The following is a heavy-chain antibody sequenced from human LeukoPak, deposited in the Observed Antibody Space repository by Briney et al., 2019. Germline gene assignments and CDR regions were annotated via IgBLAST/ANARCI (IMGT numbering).Heavy chain of an antibody. CDR1: GFTFSSYA. J-gene: IGHJ4*02. CDR2: ISSNGGST. V-gene: IGHV3-64*01. Sequence: GGSLRLSCAASGFTFSSYAMHWVRQAPGKGLEYVSAISSNGGSTYYANSVKGRFTISRDNSKNTLYLQMGSLRAEDMAMYYCARDSGMIVVAPFDYWGQGTLVTVSS. CDR3: ARDSGMIVVAPFDY. D-gene: IGHD3-22*01.